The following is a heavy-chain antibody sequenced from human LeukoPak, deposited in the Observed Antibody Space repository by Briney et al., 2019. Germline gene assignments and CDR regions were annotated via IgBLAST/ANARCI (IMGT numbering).Heavy chain of an antibody. V-gene: IGHV3-53*01. CDR3: ARESGYSYGLAGFFDY. J-gene: IGHJ4*02. Sequence: GGSLRLSCAASGFTVSINYMSWVRQAPGKGLEWVSVIYSDGRIHYADSVKGRFTISRDDSKNTLYLQMNSLRAEDAAVYYCARESGYSYGLAGFFDYWGQGTLVTLSS. CDR2: IYSDGRI. CDR1: GFTVSINY. D-gene: IGHD5-18*01.